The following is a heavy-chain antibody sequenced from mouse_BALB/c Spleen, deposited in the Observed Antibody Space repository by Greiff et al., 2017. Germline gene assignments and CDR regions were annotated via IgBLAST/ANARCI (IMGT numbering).Heavy chain of an antibody. CDR1: GFAFSSYD. CDR3: ARHYYGNYVAWFAY. V-gene: IGHV5-12-1*01. CDR2: ISSGGGST. D-gene: IGHD2-1*01. J-gene: IGHJ3*01. Sequence: EVKLMESGGGLVKPGGSLKLSCAASGFAFSSYDMSWVRQTPEKRLEWVAYISSGGGSTYYPDTVKGRFTISRDNAKNTLYLQMSSLKSEDTAMYYCARHYYGNYVAWFAYWGQGTLVTVSA.